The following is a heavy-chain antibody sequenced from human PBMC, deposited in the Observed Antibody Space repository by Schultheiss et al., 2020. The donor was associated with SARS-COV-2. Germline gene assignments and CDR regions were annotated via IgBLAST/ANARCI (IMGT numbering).Heavy chain of an antibody. J-gene: IGHJ5*02. CDR2: ISAKNGNT. CDR1: GYRFTSYG. Sequence: ASVKVSCKPSGYRFTSYGISWVRQAPGQGLEWMGWISAKNGNTNYAQKLQGRVAMTTDTSTSTAYMELRSLRSDDTAVYYCARDHSDILNYNWFDPWGQGTLVTVSS. D-gene: IGHD3-9*01. CDR3: ARDHSDILNYNWFDP. V-gene: IGHV1-18*01.